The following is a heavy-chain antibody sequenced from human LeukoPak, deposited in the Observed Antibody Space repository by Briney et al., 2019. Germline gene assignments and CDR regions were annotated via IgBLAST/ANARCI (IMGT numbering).Heavy chain of an antibody. D-gene: IGHD5-12*01. CDR1: GFTFSSYW. CDR2: IKQDGSEK. Sequence: PGGSLRLSCAVSGFTFSSYWMSWVRQAPGKGREWVANIKQDGSEKYYVDSVKGRFTISRDNAKNSLYLQMNSLRAEDTSVYYCARTHGGYSGYDYYYGVDVWGQGTTVTVSS. J-gene: IGHJ6*02. V-gene: IGHV3-7*01. CDR3: ARTHGGYSGYDYYYGVDV.